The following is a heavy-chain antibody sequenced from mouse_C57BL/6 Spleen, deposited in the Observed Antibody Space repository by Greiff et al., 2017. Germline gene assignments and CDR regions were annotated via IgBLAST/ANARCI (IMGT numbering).Heavy chain of an antibody. CDR2: ISSGGSYT. Sequence: EVKLVESGGDLVKPGGSLKLSCAASGFTFSSYGMSWVRQTPDKRLEWVATISSGGSYTYYPASVKGRLTISRDNAKNTLYLQMSSLKSEDTAMYYCARHEGIYAMDYWGQGTSVTVSS. CDR3: ARHEGIYAMDY. J-gene: IGHJ4*01. D-gene: IGHD2-14*01. V-gene: IGHV5-6*01. CDR1: GFTFSSYG.